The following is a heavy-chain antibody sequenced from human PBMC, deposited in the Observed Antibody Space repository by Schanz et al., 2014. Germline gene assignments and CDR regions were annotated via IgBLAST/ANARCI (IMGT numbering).Heavy chain of an antibody. CDR2: ISHDGNNK. CDR1: GITLSGYG. CDR3: ARDLLVSHYDFWSGNDY. D-gene: IGHD3-3*01. V-gene: IGHV3-30*03. J-gene: IGHJ4*02. Sequence: QVQLVESGGGVVQPGRSLRLSCAASGITLSGYGLHWVRQAPGKGLEWAALISHDGNNKHYVDSVEGRFTISRDNSKNTLYLQMNSLRADDTAVYYCARDLLVSHYDFWSGNDYWGQGTLVTVSS.